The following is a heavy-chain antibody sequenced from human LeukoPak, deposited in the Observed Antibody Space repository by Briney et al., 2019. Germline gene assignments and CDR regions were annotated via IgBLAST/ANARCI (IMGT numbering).Heavy chain of an antibody. D-gene: IGHD2-8*02. CDR2: IYSGGST. J-gene: IGHJ3*02. CDR3: ARASGPHDAFDI. CDR1: GFTVSSNY. V-gene: IGHV3-66*01. Sequence: GGSLRLSCAASGFTVSSNYMSWVRQAPGKGLEWVSVIYSGGSTYYADSVKGRFTISRDNSKNTLYLQMNSLRAEDTAVYYCARASGPHDAFDIWAKGQWSPSLQ.